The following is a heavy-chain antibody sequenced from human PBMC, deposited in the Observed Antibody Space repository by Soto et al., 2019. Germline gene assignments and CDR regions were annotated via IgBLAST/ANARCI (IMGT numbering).Heavy chain of an antibody. CDR2: IWYDGSNK. CDR1: GFTFISYG. J-gene: IGHJ1*01. D-gene: IGHD3-22*01. Sequence: PGWSLRLSCAASGFTFISYGMHWVRQAPGKGLEWVAVIWYDGSNKYYADSVKGRFTISRDNSKNTLYLQMNSLRAEDTAVYYCAREKTHYYDSSGSEYFQHWGQGTLVTVSS. CDR3: AREKTHYYDSSGSEYFQH. V-gene: IGHV3-33*01.